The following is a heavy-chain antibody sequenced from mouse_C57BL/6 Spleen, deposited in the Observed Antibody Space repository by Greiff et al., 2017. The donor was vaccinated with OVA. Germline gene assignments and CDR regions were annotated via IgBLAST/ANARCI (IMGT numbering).Heavy chain of an antibody. CDR2: IDPENGDT. J-gene: IGHJ3*01. D-gene: IGHD1-1*01. CDR1: GFNIKDDY. CDR3: TTTYYGSSPPWFAY. Sequence: VQLQQSGAELVRPGASVKLSCTASGFNIKDDYMHWVKQRPEQGLEWIGWIDPENGDTEYASKFQGKATITADTSSNTAYLQLSSLTSEDTAVYYCTTTYYGSSPPWFAYWGQGTLVTVSA. V-gene: IGHV14-4*01.